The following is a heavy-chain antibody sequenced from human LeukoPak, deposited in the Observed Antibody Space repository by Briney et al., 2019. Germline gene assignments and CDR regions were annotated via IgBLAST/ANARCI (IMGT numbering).Heavy chain of an antibody. CDR2: IYYSGST. CDR3: ARAGSSGYLIDY. CDR1: GVSISSYY. D-gene: IGHD3-22*01. J-gene: IGHJ4*02. Sequence: SETLSLTCTVSGVSISSYYWSWIRQPPGKGLEWIGYIYYSGSTNYNPSLKSRVTISVDTSKNQFSLKLSSVTAADTAAYYCARAGSSGYLIDYWGQGTLVTVSS. V-gene: IGHV4-59*01.